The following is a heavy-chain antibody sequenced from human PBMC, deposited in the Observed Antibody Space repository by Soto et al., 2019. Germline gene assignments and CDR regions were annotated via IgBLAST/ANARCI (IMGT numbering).Heavy chain of an antibody. Sequence: EVQLVESGGGLVQPGGSLRLSCAASGFIFSSYDMHWVRQPTGKGLEWVSLLGRSGDTHYPDSVKGRFTSSRENGKNSLFLQMNSLRAEDTAIYYCARDSSGWGLDLWGQGTLVTVSS. V-gene: IGHV3-13*01. CDR1: GFIFSSYD. D-gene: IGHD6-19*01. CDR3: ARDSSGWGLDL. CDR2: LGRSGDT. J-gene: IGHJ5*02.